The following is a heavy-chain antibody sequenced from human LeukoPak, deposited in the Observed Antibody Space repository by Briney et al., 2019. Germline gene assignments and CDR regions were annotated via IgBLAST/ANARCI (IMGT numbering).Heavy chain of an antibody. V-gene: IGHV3-21*01. Sequence: KSGGSLRLSCAASRFTFSAYSMNWVRQAPGKGLEWVSSISSSGNYIYYADSVSGRFTISRNNAKNSLYLQMNSLRAEDTAVYYCARDSIQQQLVLEDRGYPYYFEHWGQGTLVTVSS. J-gene: IGHJ4*02. CDR2: ISSSGNYI. D-gene: IGHD6-13*01. CDR1: RFTFSAYS. CDR3: ARDSIQQQLVLEDRGYPYYFEH.